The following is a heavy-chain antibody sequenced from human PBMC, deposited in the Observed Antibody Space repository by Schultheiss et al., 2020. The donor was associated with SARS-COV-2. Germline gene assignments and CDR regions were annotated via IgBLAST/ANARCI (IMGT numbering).Heavy chain of an antibody. CDR1: GFTFSSYG. CDR3: ARRSGGSKDS. D-gene: IGHD3-16*01. J-gene: IGHJ4*02. Sequence: GESLKISCAASGFTFSSYGMHWVRQAPGKGLEWVAVIAYDGSDKYYADSVKGRFTVSRDNSKNTLYLQMNSLRAEDTAVYYCARRSGGSKDSWGQGTLVTVSS. CDR2: IAYDGSDK. V-gene: IGHV3-30*03.